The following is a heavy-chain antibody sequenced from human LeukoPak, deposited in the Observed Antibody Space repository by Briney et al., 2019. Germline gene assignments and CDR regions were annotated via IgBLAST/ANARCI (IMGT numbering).Heavy chain of an antibody. V-gene: IGHV1-18*04. Sequence: ASVKVSCKASGYTFTGYYMHWVRQAPGQGLEWMGRISAYNGNTNYAQKLQGRVTMTEDTSTDTAYMELSSLRSEDTAVYYCATDPPRELLWFGELSSGPYFDYWGQGTLVTVSS. CDR1: GYTFTGYY. J-gene: IGHJ4*02. CDR3: ATDPPRELLWFGELSSGPYFDY. D-gene: IGHD3-10*01. CDR2: ISAYNGNT.